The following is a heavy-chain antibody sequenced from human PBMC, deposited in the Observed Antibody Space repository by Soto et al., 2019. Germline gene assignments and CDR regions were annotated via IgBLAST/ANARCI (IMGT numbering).Heavy chain of an antibody. D-gene: IGHD2-2*02. J-gene: IGHJ4*02. CDR2: IYYSGST. CDR3: ARPYTDHTHFAY. V-gene: IGHV4-59*08. Sequence: PSETLSLTCTVSGGSISSYYWSWIRQPPGKGLEWIGYIYYSGSTNYNPSLKSRVTISVDTSKNQFSLKLSSVTAADTAVYYCARPYTDHTHFAYWARGTLVTVSS. CDR1: GGSISSYY.